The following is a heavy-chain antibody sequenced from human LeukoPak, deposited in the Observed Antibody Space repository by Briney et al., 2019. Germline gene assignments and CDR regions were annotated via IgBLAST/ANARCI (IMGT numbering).Heavy chain of an antibody. CDR3: AGQWLRLGAIDY. Sequence: GGSLRLSCAASGFTFSSYAMSWVRQAPGKGLEWVSSISGNGDSTYYADSVKGRFTIPRDNSKDTLYLQMNSLRVDDTAVYYCAGQWLRLGAIDYWGQGTLVSVSS. V-gene: IGHV3-23*01. CDR2: ISGNGDST. CDR1: GFTFSSYA. D-gene: IGHD5-12*01. J-gene: IGHJ4*02.